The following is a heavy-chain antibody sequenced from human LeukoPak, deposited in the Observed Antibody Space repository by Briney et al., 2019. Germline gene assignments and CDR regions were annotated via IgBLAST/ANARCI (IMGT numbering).Heavy chain of an antibody. CDR2: IYTSGST. V-gene: IGHV4-4*07. D-gene: IGHD6-13*01. Sequence: SETLSLTCTVSGVSISSYYWSWVRQPAGKGLEWIGRIYTSGSTNYNPSLKSRVTMSVDTSKNQFSLKLSSVTAADTAVYYCARGGAAANTYYYYYYMDVWGKGTTVTISS. CDR3: ARGGAAANTYYYYYYMDV. J-gene: IGHJ6*03. CDR1: GVSISSYY.